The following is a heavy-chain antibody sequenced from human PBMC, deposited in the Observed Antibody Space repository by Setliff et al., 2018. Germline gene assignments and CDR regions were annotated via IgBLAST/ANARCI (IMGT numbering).Heavy chain of an antibody. CDR1: GVSVSRSTYF. J-gene: IGHJ4*02. D-gene: IGHD6-19*01. V-gene: IGHV4-61*09. CDR2: IYTSGST. CDR3: AGGRIALAGSGVGPFDY. Sequence: SETLSLTCTVSGVSVSRSTYFWTWIRPPAGKGLEWTGHIYTSGSTNYNPALNRRVTISVDTSKTQFYLKLSSVPAADTAVSYCAGGRIALAGSGVGPFDYWGQGTLVTVSS.